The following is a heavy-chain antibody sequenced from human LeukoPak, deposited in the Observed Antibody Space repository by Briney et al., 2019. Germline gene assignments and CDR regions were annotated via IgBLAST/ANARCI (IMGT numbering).Heavy chain of an antibody. D-gene: IGHD3-10*01. V-gene: IGHV4-4*07. CDR1: GCSISSYY. CDR2: IYTSGST. Sequence: SETLSLTCTVSGCSISSYYWSWIRQPAGKGLEWIGRIYTSGSTNYNPSLKSRVPMSVDTSKNQFSLKLSSVTAADTAVYYCARDLVWFGEGDWFDPWGQGTLVTVSS. J-gene: IGHJ5*02. CDR3: ARDLVWFGEGDWFDP.